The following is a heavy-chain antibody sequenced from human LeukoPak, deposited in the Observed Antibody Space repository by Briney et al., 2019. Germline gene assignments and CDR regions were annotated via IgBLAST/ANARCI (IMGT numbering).Heavy chain of an antibody. J-gene: IGHJ5*02. V-gene: IGHV4-34*01. D-gene: IGHD3-10*01. CDR1: GGSFSGYY. Sequence: SETLSLTCAVYGGSFSGYYWSWIRQPPGKGLEWIGEINHSGSTNYNPSLKSRVTISVDTSKNQFSLKLSSVTAADTAVYYCARVSSYYGSGSYYAGWFDPWGQGTLVTVSS. CDR3: ARVSSYYGSGSYYAGWFDP. CDR2: INHSGST.